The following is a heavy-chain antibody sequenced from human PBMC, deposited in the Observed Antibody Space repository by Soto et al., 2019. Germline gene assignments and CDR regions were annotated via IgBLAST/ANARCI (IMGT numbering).Heavy chain of an antibody. J-gene: IGHJ4*02. D-gene: IGHD3-9*01. CDR2: VYWDDDK. V-gene: IGHV2-5*02. CDR3: VHRGPVDETGMGFDF. Sequence: SGPTLVNPTQTLTLTCTFSGFSLNSRGVGVGWVRQPPGKALEWLAIVYWDDDKRYRPSLRSRLSRRKDTPKNQVVLTLTNTDPVDTATYYCVHRGPVDETGMGFDFWGQGSLVTVSS. CDR1: GFSLNSRGVG.